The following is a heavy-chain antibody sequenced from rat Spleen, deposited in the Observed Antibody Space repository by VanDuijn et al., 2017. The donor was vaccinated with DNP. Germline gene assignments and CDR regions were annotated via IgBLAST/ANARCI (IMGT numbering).Heavy chain of an antibody. D-gene: IGHD1-11*01. CDR2: INSAGST. CDR1: DYSITSCCR. V-gene: IGHV3-3*01. Sequence: VQLQESGPGLVEPSQSLSLTCSVTDYSITSCCRWTWIRKFPGNKLEWMGYINSAGSTNYHPSLKSRISITRDTSKNQFFLQVNSVTTEDTATYYCARLHYGLDYWGQGVMVTVSS. CDR3: ARLHYGLDY. J-gene: IGHJ2*01.